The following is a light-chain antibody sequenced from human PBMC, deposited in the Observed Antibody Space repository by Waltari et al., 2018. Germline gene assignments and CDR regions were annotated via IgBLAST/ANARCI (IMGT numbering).Light chain of an antibody. CDR1: SGNIAGNY. J-gene: IGLJ3*02. CDR2: ESN. Sequence: NLKLTQPRSVSESPGKTVIISCTGSSGNIAGNYVQWYRQRPGSAPTSVIYESNQRPSGVPNRFSGSIDSASNPASLTSAGLKTEDEADYYGQSYDDNRPDWVFGGGTKLTVL. CDR3: QSYDDNRPDWV. V-gene: IGLV6-57*02.